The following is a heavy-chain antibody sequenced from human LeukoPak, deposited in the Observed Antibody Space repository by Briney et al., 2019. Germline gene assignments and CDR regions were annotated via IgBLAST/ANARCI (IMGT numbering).Heavy chain of an antibody. CDR3: ARMRYNGKYGAFDI. CDR1: SGSFSGYY. D-gene: IGHD1-7*01. Sequence: AETLTLTCAVYSGSFSGYYGSWIRQPPGKGLEWIGEINHEVSTNYNPSLKSRVTISVDTTKNQFSLKLSSVTDADTAVCYCARMRYNGKYGAFDIWGQGTMVTVSS. J-gene: IGHJ3*02. CDR2: INHEVST. V-gene: IGHV4-34*01.